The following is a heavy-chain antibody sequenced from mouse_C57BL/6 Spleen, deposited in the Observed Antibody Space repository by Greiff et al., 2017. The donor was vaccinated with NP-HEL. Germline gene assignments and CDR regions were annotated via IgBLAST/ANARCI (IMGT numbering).Heavy chain of an antibody. Sequence: EVHLVESGGGLVQPGGSLSLSCAASGFTFTDYYMSWVRQPPGKALEWLGFIRNKANGYTTEYSASVKGRFTISRDNSQSILYLQMNALRAEDSATYYCARYDYDVGAWFAYWGQGTLVTVSA. D-gene: IGHD2-4*01. CDR3: ARYDYDVGAWFAY. CDR1: GFTFTDYY. CDR2: IRNKANGYTT. J-gene: IGHJ3*01. V-gene: IGHV7-3*01.